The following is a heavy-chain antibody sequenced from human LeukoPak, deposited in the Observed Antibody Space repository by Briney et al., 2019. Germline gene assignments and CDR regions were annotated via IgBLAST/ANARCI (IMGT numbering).Heavy chain of an antibody. J-gene: IGHJ4*02. D-gene: IGHD5-12*01. Sequence: GGSLRLSCAASGSTFSSYSMNWVRQAPGKGLEWVSSISSSSSYIYYADSVKGRFTISRDNAKNSLYLQMNSLRAEDTAVYYCARDRTNSGYSLLYDYWGQGTLVTVSS. V-gene: IGHV3-21*01. CDR3: ARDRTNSGYSLLYDY. CDR1: GSTFSSYS. CDR2: ISSSSSYI.